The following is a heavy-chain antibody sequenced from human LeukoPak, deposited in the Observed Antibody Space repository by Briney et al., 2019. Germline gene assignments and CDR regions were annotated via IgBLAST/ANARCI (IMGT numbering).Heavy chain of an antibody. CDR1: GGSFSGYY. Sequence: SETLSPTCAVYGGSFSGYYWSWIRQPAGKGLEWIGRINTSGSTDYNPSLKSRVTMSVDTSKNQFSLNLRSLTAADTAVYYCARSRGTTLVTRFDYWGQGTLVTVSS. CDR2: INTSGST. CDR3: ARSRGTTLVTRFDY. D-gene: IGHD5-18*01. V-gene: IGHV4-59*10. J-gene: IGHJ4*02.